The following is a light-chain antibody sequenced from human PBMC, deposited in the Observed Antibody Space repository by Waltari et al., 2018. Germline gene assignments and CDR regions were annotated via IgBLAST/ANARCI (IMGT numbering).Light chain of an antibody. J-gene: IGKJ3*01. CDR1: QGIRNY. CDR3: QKSDSAPPFT. Sequence: DIQMTQSPSSLSASVGDRVTITCRASQGIRNYLAWYQQKPGKFPKLLIHTASTLQSGVPSRFGGSGSGTDFTLTISSLQPEDVATYYCQKSDSAPPFTFGPGTKVDI. V-gene: IGKV1-27*01. CDR2: TAS.